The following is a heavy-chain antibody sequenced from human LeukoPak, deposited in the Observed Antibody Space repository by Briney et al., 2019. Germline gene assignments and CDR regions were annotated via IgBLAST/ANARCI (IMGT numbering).Heavy chain of an antibody. J-gene: IGHJ4*02. CDR3: ARGRDGYNPLEYYFDY. D-gene: IGHD5-24*01. CDR1: GGTFSSYA. V-gene: IGHV1-69*05. CDR2: IIPIFGTA. Sequence: SVKVSCKASGGTFSSYAISWVRQALGQGLEWMGGIIPIFGTANYAQKFQGRVTITTDESTSTAYMELSSLRSEDTAVYYCARGRDGYNPLEYYFDYWGQGTLVTVSS.